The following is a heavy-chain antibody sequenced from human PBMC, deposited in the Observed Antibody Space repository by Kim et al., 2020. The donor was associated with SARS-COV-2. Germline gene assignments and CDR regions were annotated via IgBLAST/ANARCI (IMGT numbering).Heavy chain of an antibody. V-gene: IGHV4-59*01. D-gene: IGHD6-19*01. Sequence: SETLSLTCTVSGGSISSYYWSWIRQPPGKGLEWIGYIYYSGSTNYNPSLKSRVTISVDTSKNQFSLKLSSVTAADTAVYYCARVDSSGWYFYHWGQGTLVTVSS. J-gene: IGHJ4*02. CDR1: GGSISSYY. CDR2: IYYSGST. CDR3: ARVDSSGWYFYH.